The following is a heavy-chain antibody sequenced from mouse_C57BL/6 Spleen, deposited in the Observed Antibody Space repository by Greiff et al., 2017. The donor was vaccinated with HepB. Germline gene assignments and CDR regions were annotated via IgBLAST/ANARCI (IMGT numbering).Heavy chain of an antibody. CDR3: AREGVRYFDY. CDR2: ISYDGSN. CDR1: GYSITSGYY. Sequence: EVQLQESGPGLVKPSQSLSLTCSVTGYSITSGYYWNWIRQFPGNKLEWMGYISYDGSNNYNPSLKNRISITRDTSKNQFFLKLNSVTTEDTATYYCAREGVRYFDYWGQGTTLTVSS. D-gene: IGHD2-13*01. J-gene: IGHJ2*01. V-gene: IGHV3-6*01.